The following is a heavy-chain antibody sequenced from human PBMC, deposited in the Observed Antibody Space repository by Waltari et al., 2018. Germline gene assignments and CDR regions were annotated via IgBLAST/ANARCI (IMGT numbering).Heavy chain of an antibody. D-gene: IGHD2-15*01. CDR3: AREVGDIVVVVAAPPPYYYYYGMDV. Sequence: QVQLVQSGAEVKKPGASVKVSCKASGYTFTGYYMHWVRQAPGQGLEWMGWINPNSGGTNYAQKFQGRVTMTRDTFISTAYMELSRLRSDDTAVYYWAREVGDIVVVVAAPPPYYYYYGMDVWGQGTTVTVSS. J-gene: IGHJ6*02. V-gene: IGHV1-2*02. CDR1: GYTFTGYY. CDR2: INPNSGGT.